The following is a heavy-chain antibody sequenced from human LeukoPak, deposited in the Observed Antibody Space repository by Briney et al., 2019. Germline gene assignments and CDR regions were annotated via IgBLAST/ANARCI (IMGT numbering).Heavy chain of an antibody. D-gene: IGHD6-19*01. V-gene: IGHV1-2*02. CDR1: GYTFIDNY. CDR3: ARASSRGWYCDY. Sequence: ASVNVSCKASGYTFIDNYIHWVRQAAGQGLEWMGWINPNNGGTNYAQKFQGRVTMTRDTSISTAYMELSRLRSDDTAVYYCARASSRGWYCDYWGQGTLVTVSS. J-gene: IGHJ4*02. CDR2: INPNNGGT.